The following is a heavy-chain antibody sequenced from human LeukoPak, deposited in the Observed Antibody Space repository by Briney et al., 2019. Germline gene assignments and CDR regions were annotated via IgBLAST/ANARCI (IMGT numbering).Heavy chain of an antibody. V-gene: IGHV3-7*03. J-gene: IGHJ4*02. CDR1: GFTFSEYW. CDR2: IKEDGGQK. CDR3: ARGGDKNVM. Sequence: GGSLRLSCVVSGFTFSEYWMTWVSQAPGKGLEWVANIKEDGGQKHYVDSVKGRFTIFRDNAKNTLYLQMDSLRAEDTAVYYYARGGDKNVMGGQGTLVTVSS. D-gene: IGHD3-10*01.